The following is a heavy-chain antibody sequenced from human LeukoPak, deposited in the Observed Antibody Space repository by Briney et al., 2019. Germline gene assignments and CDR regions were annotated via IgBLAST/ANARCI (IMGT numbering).Heavy chain of an antibody. V-gene: IGHV3-30-3*01. CDR1: GFTFSSYA. Sequence: GRSLRLSCAASGFTFSSYAMHWVRQAPGKGLEWVAVISYDGSNKYYADSVKGRFTISRDNSKNTLYLQMNSLRAEDTAVYYCARVKPGYSYGLLPDYWGQGTLVTVSS. CDR3: ARVKPGYSYGLLPDY. D-gene: IGHD5-18*01. J-gene: IGHJ4*02. CDR2: ISYDGSNK.